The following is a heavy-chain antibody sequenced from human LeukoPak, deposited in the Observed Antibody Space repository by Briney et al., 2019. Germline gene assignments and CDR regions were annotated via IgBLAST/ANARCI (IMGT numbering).Heavy chain of an antibody. CDR2: IYHSGST. D-gene: IGHD6-13*01. V-gene: IGHV4-30-2*01. CDR3: ARGTAEQEDYFDY. CDR1: GGSTSSGNYY. J-gene: IGHJ4*02. Sequence: SETLSLTCTVSGGSTSSGNYYWGWIRQPPGKGLEWIGYIYHSGSTYYNPSLKSRVTISVDRSKNQFSLKLSSVTAADTAVYYCARGTAEQEDYFDYWGQGTLVTVSS.